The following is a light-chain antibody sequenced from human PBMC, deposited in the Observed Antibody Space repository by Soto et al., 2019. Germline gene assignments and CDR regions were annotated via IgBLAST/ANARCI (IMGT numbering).Light chain of an antibody. CDR1: SSDVGGYDF. Sequence: QSALTQPRSVSGSPGQSVTISCNGTSSDVGGYDFVSWYRQHPGKGPELIMYDVGRRPSGVPDRFSGSKSGDTASLTISGLEAEDEAEYHCSSYAGTSTFAVFGAGTKLTVL. CDR2: DVG. J-gene: IGLJ3*02. CDR3: SSYAGTSTFAV. V-gene: IGLV2-11*01.